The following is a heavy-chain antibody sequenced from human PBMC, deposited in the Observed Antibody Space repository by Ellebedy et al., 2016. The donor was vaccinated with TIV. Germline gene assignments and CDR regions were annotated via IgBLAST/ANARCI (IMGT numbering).Heavy chain of an antibody. Sequence: ASVKVSCKASGYTFTAYHIHWVRQAPGQRLEWMGWINAGNDNTNYSQKFQGRVSITRDTFASTAYMELSSLRSEDTAVYYCARVLGSPAVGTGYFDYWGQGTLVTVSS. V-gene: IGHV1-3*01. J-gene: IGHJ4*02. CDR3: ARVLGSPAVGTGYFDY. D-gene: IGHD6-13*01. CDR1: GYTFTAYH. CDR2: INAGNDNT.